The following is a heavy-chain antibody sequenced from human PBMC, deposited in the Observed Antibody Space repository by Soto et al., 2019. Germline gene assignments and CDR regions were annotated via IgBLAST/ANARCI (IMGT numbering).Heavy chain of an antibody. CDR2: ISGCNGDT. D-gene: IGHD2-8*01. CDR1: GYTFIRYG. Sequence: QGKLVQSGPEVKKPGASVKVSCKTSGYTFIRYGISWVRQAPGQGLEWMGWISGCNGDTNYAQKVQGRVTMTIDTFTYTAYMELRSLTSDDTAIYYCAKNGQPPYYYYGMDVWGQGTTVTVSS. V-gene: IGHV1-18*01. J-gene: IGHJ6*02. CDR3: AKNGQPPYYYYGMDV.